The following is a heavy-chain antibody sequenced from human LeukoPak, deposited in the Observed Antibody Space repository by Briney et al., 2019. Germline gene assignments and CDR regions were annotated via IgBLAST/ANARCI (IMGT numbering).Heavy chain of an antibody. CDR1: GGTFSSYA. D-gene: IGHD3-22*01. CDR2: IIPIFGTA. CDR3: ARLTYYYDSSGYNEKNDY. J-gene: IGHJ4*02. V-gene: IGHV1-69*13. Sequence: ASVKVSCKASGGTFSSYAISWVRQAPGQGLEWMGGIIPIFGTANYAQKFQGRVTITADESTSTAYMELSSLRSEDTAVYYCARLTYYYDSSGYNEKNDYWGQGTLVTVSS.